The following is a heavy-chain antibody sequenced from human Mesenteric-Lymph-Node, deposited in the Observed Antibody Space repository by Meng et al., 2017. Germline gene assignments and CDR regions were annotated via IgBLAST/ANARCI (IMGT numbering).Heavy chain of an antibody. D-gene: IGHD1-20*01. Sequence: ASVKVSCKASGYTFTNYDIYWVRQAPGQGLEWMGWMKPNSGYTGYAQKFQGRVTMTRNTSISTAYMELSSLRSEDTAVYYCARGISITGLWYYGMDVWGQGTTVTVSS. J-gene: IGHJ6*02. V-gene: IGHV1-8*01. CDR2: MKPNSGYT. CDR3: ARGISITGLWYYGMDV. CDR1: GYTFTNYD.